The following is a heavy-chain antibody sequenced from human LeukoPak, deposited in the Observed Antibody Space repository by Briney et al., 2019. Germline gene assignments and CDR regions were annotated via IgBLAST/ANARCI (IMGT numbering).Heavy chain of an antibody. V-gene: IGHV4-61*02. J-gene: IGHJ6*03. CDR1: GGSISSGSYY. D-gene: IGHD2-2*01. CDR3: ARDRVLLPNYYYYMDV. Sequence: SETLSLTCTVSGGSISSGSYYWSWIRQPAGKGLEWIGRIYTSGSTNYNPSLKSRVTISVDTSKNQFSLKLSSVTAADTAVYYCARDRVLLPNYYYYMDVWGKGTTVTVSS. CDR2: IYTSGST.